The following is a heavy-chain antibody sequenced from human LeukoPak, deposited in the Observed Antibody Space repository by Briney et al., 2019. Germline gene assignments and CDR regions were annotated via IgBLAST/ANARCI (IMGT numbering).Heavy chain of an antibody. CDR1: GFTFSSFS. Sequence: QPGGSLRLSCAASGFTFSSFSLNWVRQAPGKGLEWVSYISYSTNAIYYADSVKGRFTISRDNAKNSLYLQMNSLRAEDTAVYYCARVPNWGFAYYFDDWGQGTLVTVSS. CDR2: ISYSTNAI. CDR3: ARVPNWGFAYYFDD. J-gene: IGHJ4*02. V-gene: IGHV3-48*01. D-gene: IGHD7-27*01.